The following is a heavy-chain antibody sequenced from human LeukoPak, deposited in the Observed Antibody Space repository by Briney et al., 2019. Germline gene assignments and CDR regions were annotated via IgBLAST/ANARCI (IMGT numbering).Heavy chain of an antibody. Sequence: SETLSLTCTVSGGSISSYYWSWIRQPPGKGLEWIGYIYYSGSTNYNPSLKSRVTISVDTSKNQFSLKLSSVTAADTAVYYCARHSGGLLWFGEYRRNGDAFDIWGQGTMVTVSS. CDR3: ARHSGGLLWFGEYRRNGDAFDI. V-gene: IGHV4-59*08. J-gene: IGHJ3*02. CDR2: IYYSGST. CDR1: GGSISSYY. D-gene: IGHD3-10*01.